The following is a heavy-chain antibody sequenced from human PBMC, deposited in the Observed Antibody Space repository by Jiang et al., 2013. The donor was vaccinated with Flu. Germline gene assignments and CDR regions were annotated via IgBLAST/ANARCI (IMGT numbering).Heavy chain of an antibody. V-gene: IGHV3-23*01. CDR2: VSAGGDNT. D-gene: IGHD4/OR15-4a*01. CDR3: AKNELRVPDNWFDP. J-gene: IGHJ5*02. CDR1: GFTFSRCA. Sequence: ASGFTFSRCAMNWVRQAPGKGLEWVSSVSAGGDNTYYADSVRGRFTISRDNSKNTLYLQINSLRAEDTAVYYCAKNELRVPDNWFDPWGQGTLVTVSS.